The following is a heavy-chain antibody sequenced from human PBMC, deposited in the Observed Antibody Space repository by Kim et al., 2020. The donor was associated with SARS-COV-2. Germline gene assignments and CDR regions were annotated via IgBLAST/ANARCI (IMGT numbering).Heavy chain of an antibody. CDR3: ARDAPYSSGWYGSRLEFGY. J-gene: IGHJ4*02. CDR2: INAGNGNT. CDR1: GYTFTSYA. Sequence: ASVKVSCKASGYTFTSYAMHWVRQAPGQRLEWMGWINAGNGNTKYSQKFQGRVTITRDTSASTAYMELSSLRSEDTAVYYCARDAPYSSGWYGSRLEFGYWGQGTLVTVSS. D-gene: IGHD6-19*01. V-gene: IGHV1-3*01.